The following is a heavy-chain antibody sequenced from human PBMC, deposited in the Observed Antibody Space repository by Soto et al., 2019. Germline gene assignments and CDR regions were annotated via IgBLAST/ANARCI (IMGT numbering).Heavy chain of an antibody. J-gene: IGHJ4*02. V-gene: IGHV3-30*18. CDR3: AKKLPGSWQQLPEY. D-gene: IGHD6-13*01. CDR1: GFTFSIYG. CDR2: ISYDGSNI. Sequence: PGGSLRLSCAASGFTFSIYGMHWVRQAPGKGLEWVAMISYDGSNIYYTESVKGRFAISRDNSRNTLYLQMNSLRAEDTAVYYCAKKLPGSWQQLPEYWGPGTLVTVSS.